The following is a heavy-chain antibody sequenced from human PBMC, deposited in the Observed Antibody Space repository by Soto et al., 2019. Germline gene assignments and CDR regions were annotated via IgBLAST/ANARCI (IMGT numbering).Heavy chain of an antibody. D-gene: IGHD2-21*02. CDR1: GSTFGSYW. V-gene: IGHV3-7*01. CDR3: ARAGYCGPGCYYDFDY. CDR2: IKPDGSAT. J-gene: IGHJ4*02. Sequence: EVQLVESGGGLVQPGGPLRLSCAVSGSTFGSYWMHWVRLIPWKGLEWVAYIKPDGSATYYVDSVKGRFTISRDNAKNSLYLQMNSLRVEDTSVYYCARAGYCGPGCYYDFDYWGQGTLVTVSS.